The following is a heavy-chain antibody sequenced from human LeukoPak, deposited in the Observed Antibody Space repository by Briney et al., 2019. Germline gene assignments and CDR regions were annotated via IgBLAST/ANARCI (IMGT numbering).Heavy chain of an antibody. CDR1: GFTFGYYA. J-gene: IGHJ3*02. CDR3: ARGGSGSYGVRTAFDI. Sequence: GGSLSLSCTASGFTFGYYAMNWFRQAPGKGLEWVGFIRSKTFGRTTEYAASVKGRFTISRHDTKRIAYLQINRLQTEDTAEYYCARGGSGSYGVRTAFDIWGQGTMVTVSS. D-gene: IGHD1-26*01. V-gene: IGHV3-49*03. CDR2: IRSKTFGRTT.